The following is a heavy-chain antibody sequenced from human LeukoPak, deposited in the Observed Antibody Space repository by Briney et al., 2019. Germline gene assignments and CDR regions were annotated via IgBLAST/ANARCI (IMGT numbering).Heavy chain of an antibody. CDR2: IYSGGST. Sequence: GGSLRLSCAASGFTVSSNYMSWVRQAPGKGLEWVSVIYSGGSTYYADSVRGRFTISRDNSKNTLYLQMNSLRAEDTAVYYCARYRTGCSGGSCYSGGVFAVDIWGQGTMVTVSS. CDR3: ARYRTGCSGGSCYSGGVFAVDI. D-gene: IGHD2-15*01. CDR1: GFTVSSNY. V-gene: IGHV3-53*01. J-gene: IGHJ3*02.